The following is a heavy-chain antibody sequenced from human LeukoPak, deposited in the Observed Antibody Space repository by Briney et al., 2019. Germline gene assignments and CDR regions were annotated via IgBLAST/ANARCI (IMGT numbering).Heavy chain of an antibody. Sequence: ESGPTLVNPTQTLTLTCTFSGFSLSTSGVGVGWIRQPPGKALEWLALIYWDDDKRYSPSLKSRLTITKDTSKNQVVLTMTNMDPVDTATYYCAPNNIGYSYGYGDWFDPWGQGTLVTVSS. CDR3: APNNIGYSYGYGDWFDP. CDR1: GFSLSTSGVG. D-gene: IGHD5-18*01. CDR2: IYWDDDK. V-gene: IGHV2-5*02. J-gene: IGHJ5*02.